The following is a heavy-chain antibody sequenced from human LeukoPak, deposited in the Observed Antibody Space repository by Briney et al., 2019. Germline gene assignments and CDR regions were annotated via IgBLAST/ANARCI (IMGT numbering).Heavy chain of an antibody. Sequence: SETLSLTCTVSGYSISSGYYWGWIRQPPGKGLEWIGSIYHSGSTYYNPSLKSRVTISVDTSKNQFSLKLSSVTAADTAVYYCASMTIAAAGSWGQGTLVTVSS. V-gene: IGHV4-38-2*02. J-gene: IGHJ4*02. CDR2: IYHSGST. CDR1: GYSISSGYY. D-gene: IGHD6-13*01. CDR3: ASMTIAAAGS.